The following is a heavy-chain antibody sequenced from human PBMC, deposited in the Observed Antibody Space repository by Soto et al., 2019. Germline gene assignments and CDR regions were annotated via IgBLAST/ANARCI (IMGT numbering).Heavy chain of an antibody. D-gene: IGHD3-3*01. J-gene: IGHJ6*02. CDR1: GFTFSNAW. CDR2: IKSKTDGGTT. CDR3: TTDLGFLEWLLSTYYYYGMDV. Sequence: GGSLRLSCAASGFTFSNAWMNWVRQAPGKGLEWVGRIKSKTDGGTTDYAAPVKGRFTISRDDSKNTLYLQMNSLKTEDTAVYYCTTDLGFLEWLLSTYYYYGMDVWGQGTTVTVSS. V-gene: IGHV3-15*07.